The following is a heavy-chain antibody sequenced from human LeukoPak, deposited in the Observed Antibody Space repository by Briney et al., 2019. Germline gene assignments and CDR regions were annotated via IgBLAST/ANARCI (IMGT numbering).Heavy chain of an antibody. CDR2: TSSSSSYI. D-gene: IGHD5-24*01. J-gene: IGHJ4*02. CDR3: ARDGMATITNFDY. CDR1: GFTFSSYS. V-gene: IGHV3-21*01. Sequence: GGSLRLSCAASGFTFSSYSMNWVRQAPGEGLEWVSSTSSSSSYIYYADSVKGRFTISRDNAKNSLYLQMNSLRAEDTAVYYCARDGMATITNFDYWGQGTLVTVSS.